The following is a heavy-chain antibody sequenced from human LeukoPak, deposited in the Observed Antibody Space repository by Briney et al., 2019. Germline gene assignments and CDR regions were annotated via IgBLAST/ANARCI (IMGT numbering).Heavy chain of an antibody. V-gene: IGHV3-74*01. CDR3: ARDYCSSTSCFPDV. J-gene: IGHJ6*04. CDR1: GFTFSNYW. CDR2: INSDGSTT. Sequence: GGSLRLPCAASGFTFSNYWMHWVRQAPGKGLVWVSRINSDGSTTSYADSVKGRFTISRDNAKNTLYLQMNRLRAEDTAVYYCARDYCSSTSCFPDVWGKGTTVTVSS. D-gene: IGHD2-2*01.